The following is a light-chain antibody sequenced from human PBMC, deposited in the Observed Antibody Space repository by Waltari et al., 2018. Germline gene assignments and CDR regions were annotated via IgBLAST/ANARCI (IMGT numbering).Light chain of an antibody. CDR1: YSNTGSHI. V-gene: IGLV1-44*01. J-gene: IGLJ2*01. CDR2: SND. CDR3: ATWDDRLTGVV. Sequence: QSVLTQPPSAPGTPGQRVTISCSGSYSNTGSHIVPWYQQLPGTAPKLLIYSNDYRPSGVPDRFSGSKSGTSASLAISGLQSEDEADYYCATWDDRLTGVVFGGGTRVTVL.